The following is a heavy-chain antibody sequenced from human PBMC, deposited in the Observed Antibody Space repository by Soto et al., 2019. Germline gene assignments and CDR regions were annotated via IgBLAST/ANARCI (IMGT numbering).Heavy chain of an antibody. J-gene: IGHJ4*02. Sequence: SETLSLTCTVSDGSISSYYWSWIRQPPGKGLEWIGYIYGTGTTNYAPSLKDRVTMSLHTSKNQFSLTLSSVTAADTAMYYCAGFSSGTYLFGLWGPGTLVTVSS. D-gene: IGHD1-26*01. CDR3: AGFSSGTYLFGL. V-gene: IGHV4-59*01. CDR2: IYGTGTT. CDR1: DGSISSYY.